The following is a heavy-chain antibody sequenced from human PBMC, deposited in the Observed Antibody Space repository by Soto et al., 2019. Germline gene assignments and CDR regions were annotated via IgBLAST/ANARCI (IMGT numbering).Heavy chain of an antibody. D-gene: IGHD3-16*01. CDR3: ASHLYVTFDY. CDR2: IYYSGST. CDR1: GDSISSSSYY. Sequence: QLPLQESGPGLVKPSETLSLTCTVSGDSISSSSYYWGWIRQPPGKGLEWIGSIYYSGSTYYNPSLKGRITISGDTSKSHSSLRLSYVAAPDTAGYYCASHLYVTFDYWGQGTLVTVSS. J-gene: IGHJ4*02. V-gene: IGHV4-39*01.